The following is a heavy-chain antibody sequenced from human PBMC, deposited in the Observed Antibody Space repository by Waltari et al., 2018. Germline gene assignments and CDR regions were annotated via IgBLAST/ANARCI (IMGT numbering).Heavy chain of an antibody. CDR3: ARKRPALMSSSWPPSAFDI. Sequence: QVQLVQSGAEVKKPGSSVKVSCKASGGTFSSYAISWVRQAPGQGLEWMGGIIPIFGTANYAQKFQGRVTITADESTSTAYMELSSLRSEDTAVYYCARKRPALMSSSWPPSAFDIWGQGTMVTVSS. V-gene: IGHV1-69*13. J-gene: IGHJ3*02. D-gene: IGHD6-13*01. CDR2: IIPIFGTA. CDR1: GGTFSSYA.